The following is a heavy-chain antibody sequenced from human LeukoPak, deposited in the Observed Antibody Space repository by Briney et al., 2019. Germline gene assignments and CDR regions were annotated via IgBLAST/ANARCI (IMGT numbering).Heavy chain of an antibody. J-gene: IGHJ3*02. V-gene: IGHV3-21*01. CDR1: GFIFSTYS. Sequence: GGSLRLSCAASGFIFSTYSMNWVRQAPGKGLEWVSSISSSSTYIYYADSLKGRFTISRDNAKKSLYLQMNSLRVEDTAVYYCARAGFGELLVAAFDIWGQGTMVTVSS. CDR2: ISSSSTYI. CDR3: ARAGFGELLVAAFDI. D-gene: IGHD1-26*01.